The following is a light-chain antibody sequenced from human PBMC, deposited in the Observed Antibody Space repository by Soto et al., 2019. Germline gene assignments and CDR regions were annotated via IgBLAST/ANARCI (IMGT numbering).Light chain of an antibody. CDR2: DVS. J-gene: IGLJ1*01. CDR3: NSYTSSSTLPYV. V-gene: IGLV2-14*01. Sequence: QSVLTQPASVSGSPGQSITVSCTGTSSDVGGYNYVSWYQQHPGKAPKVMIYDVSKRPSGVSNRVSGSKSGNTASLTISGLQAEDEADYYCNSYTSSSTLPYVFGTGTKLTVL. CDR1: SSDVGGYNY.